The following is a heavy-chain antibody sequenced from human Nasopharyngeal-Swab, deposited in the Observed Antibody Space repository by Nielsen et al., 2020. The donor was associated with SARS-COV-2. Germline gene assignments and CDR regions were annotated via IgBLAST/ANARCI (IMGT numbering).Heavy chain of an antibody. CDR3: ARESVLRWNQGADY. CDR1: GGSISSGGYY. J-gene: IGHJ4*02. CDR2: IYYSGST. Sequence: SETLSLTCTVSGGSISSGGYYWSWIRQHPGKGLEWIGYIYYSGSTYYNPSLKSRVTISVDTSKNQFSLKLSSVTAADTAVYYCARESVLRWNQGADYWGQGTLVTVSS. D-gene: IGHD4-23*01. V-gene: IGHV4-31*03.